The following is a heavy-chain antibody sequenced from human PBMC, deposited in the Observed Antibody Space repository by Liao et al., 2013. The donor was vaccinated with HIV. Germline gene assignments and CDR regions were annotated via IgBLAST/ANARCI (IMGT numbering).Heavy chain of an antibody. CDR3: ARGTAFDP. Sequence: QVQLHQWGAGLLKPSETLSLTCAVYGGSFSGYYWSWIRQPPGKGLEWIGEINHSGSTNYNPSLKSRVTISVDTSKNQFSLKLSSVTAADTAVYYCARGTAFDPWGQGTLVTVSS. V-gene: IGHV4-34*01. J-gene: IGHJ5*02. CDR2: INHSGST. CDR1: GGSFSGYY.